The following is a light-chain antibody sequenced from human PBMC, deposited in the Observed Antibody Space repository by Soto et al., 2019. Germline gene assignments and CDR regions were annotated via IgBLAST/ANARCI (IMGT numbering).Light chain of an antibody. J-gene: IGKJ1*01. CDR2: DAS. CDR1: QSISSW. CDR3: QHYNSYSEA. Sequence: DIQMTQSPSTLSASVGDRVTITCRASQSISSWLAWYQQKPGKAPKLLIYDASSLEGGVPSKFSGSGSGTEFTLTISNLQPDDFATYYCQHYNSYSEAFGQGTKVELK. V-gene: IGKV1-5*01.